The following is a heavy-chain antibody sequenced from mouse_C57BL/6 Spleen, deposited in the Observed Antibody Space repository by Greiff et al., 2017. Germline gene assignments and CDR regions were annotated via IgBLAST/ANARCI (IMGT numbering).Heavy chain of an antibody. V-gene: IGHV1-54*01. J-gene: IGHJ3*01. Sequence: VQLQQSGAELVRPGTSVKVSCKASGYAFTNYLIEWVKQRPGQGLEWIGLINPGSGGTKYNEKFKGKATLTADKSSSTAYMQLSSLTSEDSAVYFWARSPHYYGSSYPAWFAYWGQGTLVTVSA. CDR3: ARSPHYYGSSYPAWFAY. D-gene: IGHD1-1*01. CDR1: GYAFTNYL. CDR2: INPGSGGT.